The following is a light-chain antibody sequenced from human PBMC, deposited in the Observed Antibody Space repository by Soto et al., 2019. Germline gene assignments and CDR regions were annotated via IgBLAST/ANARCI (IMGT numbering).Light chain of an antibody. V-gene: IGLV2-14*01. J-gene: IGLJ1*01. CDR2: HVT. CDR1: SSDVGAYNY. Sequence: QSALTQPASVSGSLGQSITISCSGTSSDVGAYNYVSWYQQYPGKAPKLMIYHVTDRPSGVSNRFSGSKSGNTASLTISGLQAEDEADYYCCSYPPSNTFVFGTGTKVTVL. CDR3: CSYPPSNTFV.